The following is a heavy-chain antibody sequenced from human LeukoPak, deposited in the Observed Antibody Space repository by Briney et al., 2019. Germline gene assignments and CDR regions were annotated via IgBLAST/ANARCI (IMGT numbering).Heavy chain of an antibody. J-gene: IGHJ5*02. CDR2: IIPIFGTA. Sequence: SVKVSCKASGGTFSSYAISWVRQAPGQGLEWMGGIIPIFGTANYAQKFQGRVTITADKSTSTAYMELSSLRSEDTAVYYCAREGSGSLNWFDPWGQGTLVTVSS. CDR1: GGTFSSYA. D-gene: IGHD3-10*01. CDR3: AREGSGSLNWFDP. V-gene: IGHV1-69*06.